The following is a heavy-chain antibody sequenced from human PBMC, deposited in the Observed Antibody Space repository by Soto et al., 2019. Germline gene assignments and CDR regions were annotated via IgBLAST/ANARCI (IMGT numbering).Heavy chain of an antibody. CDR3: ARETPYGSGSYY. D-gene: IGHD3-10*01. Sequence: EVQLLESGGGLVQPGGSLRLSCAVSGFIFSNYPMSWVRQAPGKGLEWVSSVSPSGSNTYYADSVKGRFTISRDNAKNSLYLQMNSLRAEDTAVYYCARETPYGSGSYYWGQGTLVTVSS. J-gene: IGHJ4*02. CDR2: VSPSGSNT. V-gene: IGHV3-23*01. CDR1: GFIFSNYP.